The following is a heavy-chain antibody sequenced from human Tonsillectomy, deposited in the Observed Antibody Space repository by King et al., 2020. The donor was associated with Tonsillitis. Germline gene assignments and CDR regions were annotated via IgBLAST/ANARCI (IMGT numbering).Heavy chain of an antibody. Sequence: QVQLVESGAEVKKPGASVKVSCKASGYTFPSYGINWVRQAPGQGLEWVGWINTYNDNTYYAQNLQGRVTMTTDTSTSTAYMELRSLRSDDTAVYYCAISPLGELPRVWGQGTLVTVPS. D-gene: IGHD1-26*01. CDR1: GYTFPSYG. CDR3: AISPLGELPRV. CDR2: INTYNDNT. J-gene: IGHJ4*02. V-gene: IGHV1-18*04.